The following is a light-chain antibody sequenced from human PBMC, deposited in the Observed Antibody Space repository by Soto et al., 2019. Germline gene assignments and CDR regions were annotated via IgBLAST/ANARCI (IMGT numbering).Light chain of an antibody. V-gene: IGKV3-20*01. CDR2: GAS. CDR1: QSITDNY. Sequence: EIVLTQSPATLSSSTGERATLSCRASQSITDNYLAWYQQKPGQAPRLVISGASRRTSGIPDRFSASGSGTDFTLTISRLEPEDFAVYYCQQYTGAPLTFGQGTKVDIK. J-gene: IGKJ1*01. CDR3: QQYTGAPLT.